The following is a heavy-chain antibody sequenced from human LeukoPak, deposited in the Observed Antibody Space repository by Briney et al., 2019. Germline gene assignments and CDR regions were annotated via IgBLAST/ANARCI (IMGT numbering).Heavy chain of an antibody. Sequence: ASVKVSCKASVYTFTRYAMYWVRQARGQGLEWMGWINTNTEKPTNAQGFTGGLVFSLHTPLRTAYLQISSLKAEDTAVYYCARDGKTGRLGDYGSTTYYYYYVDVWGKGTTVTVSS. CDR2: INTNTEKP. J-gene: IGHJ6*03. D-gene: IGHD4-17*01. CDR1: VYTFTRYA. V-gene: IGHV7-4-1*02. CDR3: ARDGKTGRLGDYGSTTYYYYYVDV.